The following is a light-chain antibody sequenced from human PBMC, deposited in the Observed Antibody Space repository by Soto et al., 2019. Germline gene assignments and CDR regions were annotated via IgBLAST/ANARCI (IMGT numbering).Light chain of an antibody. Sequence: EIVLTQSPGTLSLSPGERATLSCRASQSVSSSYLAWYQQKPGQAPRLVIYGASGRATGIPDRFSGSGSGTDFTLTISRLEPEDFAVYYCQQSGSSPPYTFGQGTKLEIK. CDR1: QSVSSSY. CDR3: QQSGSSPPYT. J-gene: IGKJ2*01. V-gene: IGKV3-20*01. CDR2: GAS.